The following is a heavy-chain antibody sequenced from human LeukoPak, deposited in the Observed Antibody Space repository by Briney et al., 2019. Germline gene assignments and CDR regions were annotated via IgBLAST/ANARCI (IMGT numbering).Heavy chain of an antibody. D-gene: IGHD2-15*01. CDR3: ARRVAATPDAFDI. J-gene: IGHJ3*02. CDR2: INAGNGNT. Sequence: ASVKVSFKASGYTFTSYAMHWVRQAPGQRLEWMGWINAGNGNTKYSQKFQGRVTITRDTSASTAYVELSSLRSEDTAVYYCARRVAATPDAFDIWGQGTMVTVSS. CDR1: GYTFTSYA. V-gene: IGHV1-3*01.